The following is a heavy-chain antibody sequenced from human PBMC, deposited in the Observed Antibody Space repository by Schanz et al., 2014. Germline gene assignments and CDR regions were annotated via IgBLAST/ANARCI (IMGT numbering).Heavy chain of an antibody. D-gene: IGHD4-17*01. CDR1: GGSISSGGYY. J-gene: IGHJ3*02. CDR3: ARDRGHGDLPGDI. CDR2: IYYSGST. V-gene: IGHV4-31*03. Sequence: QVQLQESGPGLVKPSQTLSLTCTVSGGSISSGGYYWSWIRQHPGKGLEWIGYIYYSGSTYYNPSLKSRVTISVDTSKNQFSLNLSSATAADTAVYYCARDRGHGDLPGDIWGQGTMDTVSS.